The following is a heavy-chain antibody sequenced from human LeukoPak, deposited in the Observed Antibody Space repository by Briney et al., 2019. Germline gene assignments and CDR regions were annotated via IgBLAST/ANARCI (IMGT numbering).Heavy chain of an antibody. J-gene: IGHJ5*02. Sequence: GSLRLSCAASGFTFSSYSMNWVRQAPGKGLEWVSYISSSSSTIYCADSVKGRFTTSRDNAKNSLWLQMNSLRAEDTALYYCASGYSYAFRSWGQGTLVTVSS. CDR2: ISSSSSTI. CDR3: ASGYSYAFRS. CDR1: GFTFSSYS. D-gene: IGHD5-18*01. V-gene: IGHV3-48*04.